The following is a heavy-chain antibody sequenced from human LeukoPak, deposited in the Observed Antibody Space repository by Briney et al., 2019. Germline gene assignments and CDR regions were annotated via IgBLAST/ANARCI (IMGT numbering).Heavy chain of an antibody. CDR1: GFTFSRYG. V-gene: IGHV3-30*02. Sequence: PGGSLSLSCPASGFTFSRYGMHWVRQAPGKGLEWVAFIRYVGSKKYYADSVKGRFTIFRDNSKNTLYLQMNSLRAEETAVYYCAKNPGYGDSKRGLDYWGQGTLVTVSS. D-gene: IGHD4-17*01. CDR2: IRYVGSKK. CDR3: AKNPGYGDSKRGLDY. J-gene: IGHJ4*02.